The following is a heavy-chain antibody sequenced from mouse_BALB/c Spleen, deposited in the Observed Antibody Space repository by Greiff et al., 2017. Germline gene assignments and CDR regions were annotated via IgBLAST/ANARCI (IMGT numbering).Heavy chain of an antibody. Sequence: VKLVESGPGLVAPSQSLSITCTVSGFSLTSYGVHWVRQPPGKGLEWLGVIWAGGSTNYNSALMSRLSISKDNSKSQVFLKMNSLQTDDTAMYYCARGDYGSSYDYFDYWGQGTTLTVSS. CDR1: GFSLTSYG. D-gene: IGHD1-1*01. CDR2: IWAGGST. J-gene: IGHJ2*01. V-gene: IGHV2-9*02. CDR3: ARGDYGSSYDYFDY.